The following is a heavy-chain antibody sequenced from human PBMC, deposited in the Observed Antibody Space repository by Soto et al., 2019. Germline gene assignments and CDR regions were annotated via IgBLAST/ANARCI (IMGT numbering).Heavy chain of an antibody. CDR2: VYHSGNT. D-gene: IGHD1-26*01. V-gene: IGHV4-39*02. Sequence: QVQLQGSGPGLVKPSETLSLTCSVSGGSISDTNYYWGWIRQPPGKGLEWIGTVYHSGNTYYNTSLKSRISISVDTSRNDFSLNVNSVTAADTALYYCARVPQAGATGRHFFDPWGPGTQVTVSS. CDR1: GGSISDTNYY. J-gene: IGHJ5*02. CDR3: ARVPQAGATGRHFFDP.